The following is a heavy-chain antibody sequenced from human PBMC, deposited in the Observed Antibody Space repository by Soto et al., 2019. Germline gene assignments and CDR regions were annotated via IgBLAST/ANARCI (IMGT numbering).Heavy chain of an antibody. V-gene: IGHV4-39*01. CDR3: ARHRPSRYYVTSGYFPEF. J-gene: IGHJ4*02. D-gene: IGHD3-22*01. CDR2: INYLGST. CDR1: GESISSSSYY. Sequence: EILSLTCTVSGESISSSSYYWGWIRQPPGKGLEWIGIINYLGSTYYSPSLESRVTISVDTSKNQFSVKLRYVTAADTAVYYCARHRPSRYYVTSGYFPEFWGQGALVTVSA.